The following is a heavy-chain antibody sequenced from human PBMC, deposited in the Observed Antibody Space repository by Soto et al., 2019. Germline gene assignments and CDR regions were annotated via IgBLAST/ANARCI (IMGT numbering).Heavy chain of an antibody. V-gene: IGHV3-30*18. CDR2: ISYDGSNK. Sequence: GGSLRLSCAASGFTFSSYGMHWVRQAPGKGLEWVAVISYDGSNKYYADSVKGRFTISRDNSKNTLYLQMNSLRAEDTAVYYCANGWSVEQLEENRSQFDYWGQGTLVTVSS. CDR1: GFTFSSYG. D-gene: IGHD6-6*01. J-gene: IGHJ4*02. CDR3: ANGWSVEQLEENRSQFDY.